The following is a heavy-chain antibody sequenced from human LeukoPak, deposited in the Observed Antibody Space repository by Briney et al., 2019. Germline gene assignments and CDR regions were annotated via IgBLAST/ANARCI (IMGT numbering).Heavy chain of an antibody. J-gene: IGHJ4*02. Sequence: GASVKVPCKASGYTFTSYGISWVRQAPGQGLEWMGWISADNGNTNYAQKLQGRVTMTTDTSTSTAYMELRSLRSDDTAVYYCARGDYYGSGSYYNGVEFDYWGQGTLVTVSS. CDR2: ISADNGNT. CDR1: GYTFTSYG. CDR3: ARGDYYGSGSYYNGVEFDY. D-gene: IGHD3-10*01. V-gene: IGHV1-18*04.